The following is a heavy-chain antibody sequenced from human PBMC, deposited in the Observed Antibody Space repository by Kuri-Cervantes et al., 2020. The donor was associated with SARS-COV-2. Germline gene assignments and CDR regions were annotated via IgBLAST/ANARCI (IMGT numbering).Heavy chain of an antibody. CDR2: VNPNSGNT. Sequence: ASVKVSCKASGGTFSSYAISWVRQATGQGLEWMGWVNPNSGNTGYAQKFRGRVTITRNTSISTAYMELSSLRSEDTAVYYCARGHGAAAFGLRYWFDPWGQGTLVTVSS. J-gene: IGHJ5*02. CDR3: ARGHGAAAFGLRYWFDP. V-gene: IGHV1-8*03. CDR1: GGTFSSYA. D-gene: IGHD6-13*01.